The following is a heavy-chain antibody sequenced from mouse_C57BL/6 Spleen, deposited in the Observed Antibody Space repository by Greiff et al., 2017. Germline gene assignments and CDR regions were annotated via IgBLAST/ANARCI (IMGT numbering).Heavy chain of an antibody. CDR1: GFSLTSYG. J-gene: IGHJ4*01. V-gene: IGHV2-2*01. Sequence: VQLVESGPGLVQPSQSLSITCTVSGFSLTSYGVHWVRQSPGKGLEWLGVIWSGGSTDYNAAFISRLSISKVNSKSQVFFKMDSMQADAPAIYYCARGDDYDVYAMDYWGQGTSVTVSS. CDR3: ARGDDYDVYAMDY. D-gene: IGHD2-4*01. CDR2: IWSGGST.